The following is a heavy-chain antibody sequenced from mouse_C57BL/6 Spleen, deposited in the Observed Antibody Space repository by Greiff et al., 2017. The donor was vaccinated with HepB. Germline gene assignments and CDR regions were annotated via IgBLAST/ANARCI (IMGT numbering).Heavy chain of an antibody. Sequence: VKLQESGPGLVAPSQSLSITCTVSGFSLTSYAISWVRQPPGKGLEWLGVIWTGGGTNYNSALNPRLSISKDNSKSQVSLQMNSLQTDDTTRYYCARNDYDAWFAYWGQGTLVTVSA. V-gene: IGHV2-9-1*01. CDR3: ARNDYDAWFAY. J-gene: IGHJ3*01. CDR1: GFSLTSYA. D-gene: IGHD2-4*01. CDR2: IWTGGGT.